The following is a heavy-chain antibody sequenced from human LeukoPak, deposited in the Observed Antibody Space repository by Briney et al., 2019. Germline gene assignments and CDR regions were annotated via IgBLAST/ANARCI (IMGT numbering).Heavy chain of an antibody. CDR1: GGSISSSSYY. V-gene: IGHV4-39*07. D-gene: IGHD5-18*01. CDR2: IYYSGST. Sequence: SETLSLTCTVSGGSISSSSYYWGWIRQPPGKGLEWIGSIYYSGSTYYNPSLKSRVTISVDTSKNQFSLKLSSVTAADTAVYYCARGLGYSYGFDYYYYGMDVWGQGTTVTVSS. J-gene: IGHJ6*02. CDR3: ARGLGYSYGFDYYYYGMDV.